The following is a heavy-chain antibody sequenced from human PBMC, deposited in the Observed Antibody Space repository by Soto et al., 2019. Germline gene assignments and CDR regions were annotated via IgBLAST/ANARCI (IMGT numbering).Heavy chain of an antibody. CDR1: GFSFSKPRMS. CDR3: ARVLYYGMDV. J-gene: IGHJ6*02. V-gene: IGHV2-26*01. Sequence: QVTLKESVPVLVKPTETLTLTCTFSGFSFSKPRMSVSWIRQPPGKALEWLAHISSSDEKSYSTSLKSRLTISKDTSKSQVVLTMTNMDPMDTAAYFCARVLYYGMDVWGQGTTVTVSS. CDR2: ISSSDEK.